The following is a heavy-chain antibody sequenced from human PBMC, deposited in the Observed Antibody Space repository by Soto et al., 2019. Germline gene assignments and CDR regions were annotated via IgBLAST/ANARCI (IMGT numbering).Heavy chain of an antibody. CDR3: ARDQNYDLWSGYYGYGMDV. Sequence: SETLSLTCTVSGGSVSSGSYYWSWIRQPPGKGLEWIGYIYYSGSTNYNPSLKSRVTISVDTSKNQFSLKLSSVTAADTAVYYCARDQNYDLWSGYYGYGMDVWGQGTTVTSP. CDR1: GGSVSSGSYY. V-gene: IGHV4-61*01. J-gene: IGHJ6*02. D-gene: IGHD3-3*01. CDR2: IYYSGST.